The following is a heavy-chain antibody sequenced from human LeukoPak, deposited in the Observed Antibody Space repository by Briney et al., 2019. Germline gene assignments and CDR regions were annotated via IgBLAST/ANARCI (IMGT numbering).Heavy chain of an antibody. CDR2: ITASGGNT. CDR1: GFSTGSFG. J-gene: IGHJ4*02. Sequence: GGSLRLSCVASGFSTGSFGLGWVRQVPGKGLEWVSTITASGGNTYYADSVKGRFTISRDNSKNTLYLQMNGLRAEDTAVYYCAKVTSSGWYLNYWGQGTLVTVSS. CDR3: AKVTSSGWYLNY. D-gene: IGHD6-19*01. V-gene: IGHV3-23*01.